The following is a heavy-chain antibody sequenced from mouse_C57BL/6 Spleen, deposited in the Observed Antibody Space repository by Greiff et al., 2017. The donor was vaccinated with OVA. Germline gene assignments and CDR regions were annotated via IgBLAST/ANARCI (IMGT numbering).Heavy chain of an antibody. CDR1: GYSITSGYY. Sequence: VTLQESGPGLVKPSQSLSLTCSVTGYSITSGYYWNWIRQFPGNKLEWMGYISYDGSNNYNPSLKNRISITRDTSKNQFFLKLNSVTTEDTATYYCARERDYDYDYYAMDYWGQGTSVTVSS. D-gene: IGHD2-4*01. CDR2: ISYDGSN. J-gene: IGHJ4*01. V-gene: IGHV3-6*01. CDR3: ARERDYDYDYYAMDY.